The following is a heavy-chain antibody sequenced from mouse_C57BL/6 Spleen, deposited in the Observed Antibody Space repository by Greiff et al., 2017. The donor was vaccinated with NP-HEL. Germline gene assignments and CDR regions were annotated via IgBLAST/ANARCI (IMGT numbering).Heavy chain of an antibody. J-gene: IGHJ3*01. D-gene: IGHD2-13*01. CDR2: IDPEDGAT. CDR3: VLFCGDFAY. CDR1: GFNFPDYY. Sequence: EVQLQQSGAELVKPGASVKLSCTASGFNFPDYYLHWVKQRTEQGLEWIGRIDPEDGATTYAPKFQGMATITADTSSHTAYLQLSSLTSEDTSVYYCVLFCGDFAYWGQGTMVTVAA. V-gene: IGHV14-2*01.